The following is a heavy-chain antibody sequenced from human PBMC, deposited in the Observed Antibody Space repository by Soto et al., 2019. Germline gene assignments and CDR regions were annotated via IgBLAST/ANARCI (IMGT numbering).Heavy chain of an antibody. CDR1: GFTFSSYA. D-gene: IGHD3-10*01. CDR3: AKDEGRVLLWFGELERPHSGMDV. CDR2: ISGSGGST. V-gene: IGHV3-23*01. J-gene: IGHJ6*02. Sequence: PGGSLRLSCAASGFTFSSYAMSWVRQAPGKGLEWVSAISGSGGSTYYADSVKGRFTISRDNSKNTLYLQMNSLRAEDTAVYYCAKDEGRVLLWFGELERPHSGMDVWGQGTTVTVSS.